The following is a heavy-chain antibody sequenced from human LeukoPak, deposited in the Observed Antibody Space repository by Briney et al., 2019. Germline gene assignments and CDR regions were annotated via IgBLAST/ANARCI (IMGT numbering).Heavy chain of an antibody. Sequence: ASVKVSCKASGYTFTGYYMHWVRQAPGQGLEWMGWINPNSGGTNYAQKFQGRVTMTRDTSISTAYMELSRLRSDDTAVHYCARDWGGSYPKWNWFDPWGQGTLVTVSS. CDR1: GYTFTGYY. CDR3: ARDWGGSYPKWNWFDP. J-gene: IGHJ5*02. D-gene: IGHD1-26*01. V-gene: IGHV1-2*02. CDR2: INPNSGGT.